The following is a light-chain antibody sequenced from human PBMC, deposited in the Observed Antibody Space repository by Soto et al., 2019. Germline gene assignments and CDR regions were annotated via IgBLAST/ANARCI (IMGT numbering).Light chain of an antibody. CDR3: AAWDDSLSGVV. V-gene: IGLV1-44*01. Sequence: QAVVTQPPSASGAPGQRVTVSCSGGTSNIRINNVNWYQHLPGTAPKLLIYNNNERPSGVPDRFSGSKSGTSASLAISGLQSEDEADYYCAAWDDSLSGVVFGGGTKLTVL. J-gene: IGLJ2*01. CDR1: TSNIRINN. CDR2: NNN.